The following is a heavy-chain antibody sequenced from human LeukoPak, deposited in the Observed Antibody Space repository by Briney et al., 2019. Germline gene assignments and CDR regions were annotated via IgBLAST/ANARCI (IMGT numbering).Heavy chain of an antibody. CDR3: AREMVAVAARSDY. Sequence: GGSLRLSCAASGFNFDSYSMNWVRQAPGKGLEWVSSITSSSSHIFYADSVKGRFTISRDNAKNSLYLQTNRLRVEDTAVYYCAREMVAVAARSDYWGQGTLVTVSS. CDR2: ITSSSSHI. D-gene: IGHD6-19*01. V-gene: IGHV3-21*01. CDR1: GFNFDSYS. J-gene: IGHJ4*02.